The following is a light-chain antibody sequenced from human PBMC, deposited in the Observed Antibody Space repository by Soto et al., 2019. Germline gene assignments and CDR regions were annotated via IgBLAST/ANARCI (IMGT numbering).Light chain of an antibody. CDR1: QSVSSY. Sequence: EIVLTQSPATLSLSPGERATVSCRASQSVSSYLAWYQQKPGQAPRLLIYDASNRATGIPARFSGSGSGTDFTLTISSLEPEDFAVYYCQQRSNWSPVTFGQGTRLEIK. V-gene: IGKV3-11*01. CDR3: QQRSNWSPVT. CDR2: DAS. J-gene: IGKJ5*01.